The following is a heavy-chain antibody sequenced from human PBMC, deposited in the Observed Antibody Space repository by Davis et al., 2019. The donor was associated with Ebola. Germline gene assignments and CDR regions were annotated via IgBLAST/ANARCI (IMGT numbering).Heavy chain of an antibody. CDR3: ARESGRCSGGSCSLDY. V-gene: IGHV1-2*02. J-gene: IGHJ4*02. CDR2: INPNSGGT. Sequence: ASVKVSCKASGYTFTGYYMHWVRQAPGQGLEWMGWINPNSGGTNYAQKFQGRVTMTRDTSISTAYMELSRLRSDDTAVYYCARESGRCSGGSCSLDYWGQGTLVTVSS. CDR1: GYTFTGYY. D-gene: IGHD2-15*01.